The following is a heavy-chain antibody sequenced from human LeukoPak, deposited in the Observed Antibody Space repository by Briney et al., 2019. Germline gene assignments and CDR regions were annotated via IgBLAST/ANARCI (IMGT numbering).Heavy chain of an antibody. Sequence: SVKVSCKASGGTFSSYAIGWVRQAPGQGLEWMGGIIPIFGTANYAQKFQGRVTITADESTSTAYMELSSLRSEDTAVYYCARGSSLSPPFDYWGQGTLVTVSS. CDR3: ARGSSLSPPFDY. CDR1: GGTFSSYA. J-gene: IGHJ4*02. V-gene: IGHV1-69*13. CDR2: IIPIFGTA. D-gene: IGHD3-10*01.